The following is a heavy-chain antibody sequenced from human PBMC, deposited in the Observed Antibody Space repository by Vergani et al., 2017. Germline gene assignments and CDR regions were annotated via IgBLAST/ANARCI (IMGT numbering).Heavy chain of an antibody. CDR2: INWNGGST. Sequence: EVQLVESGGGVVRPGGSLRLSCAASGFTFDDYGMSWVRQAPGKGLEWVSGINWNGGSTCYADSVKGRFTISRDKAKNSLYLQMNSLRAEDTALYYCARATYYDFWSGYYSCYYFDYWGQGTLVTVSS. D-gene: IGHD3-3*01. CDR3: ARATYYDFWSGYYSCYYFDY. CDR1: GFTFDDYG. V-gene: IGHV3-20*04. J-gene: IGHJ4*02.